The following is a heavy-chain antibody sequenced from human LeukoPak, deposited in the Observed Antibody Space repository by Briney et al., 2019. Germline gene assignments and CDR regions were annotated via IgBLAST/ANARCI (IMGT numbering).Heavy chain of an antibody. V-gene: IGHV3-11*01. CDR3: ARVGNFLA. D-gene: IGHD1-7*01. Sequence: GGSLRLSCAASGFTFSNYYMSWFRQAPGKGLEWVSYISISGSTMYYADSVKGRFTISRDNARNLLFLQMNSLRADDTAVYYWARVGNFLAWGQGTLVTVSS. J-gene: IGHJ5*02. CDR2: ISISGSTM. CDR1: GFTFSNYY.